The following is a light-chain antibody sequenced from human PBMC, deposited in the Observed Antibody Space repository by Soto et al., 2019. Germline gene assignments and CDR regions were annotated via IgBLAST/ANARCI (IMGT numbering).Light chain of an antibody. CDR2: AES. CDR3: QKLNGYPPT. CDR1: QSISSY. J-gene: IGKJ1*01. V-gene: IGKV1-9*01. Sequence: DIEMTQSPSTLSASPGDSATLTCRASQSISSYLAWYQQKTGKAPKLLIYAESTWHSGVPDRFSGSGSGTDLTLTISRLEPEDFAAYYCQKLNGYPPTFGRGTKVDIK.